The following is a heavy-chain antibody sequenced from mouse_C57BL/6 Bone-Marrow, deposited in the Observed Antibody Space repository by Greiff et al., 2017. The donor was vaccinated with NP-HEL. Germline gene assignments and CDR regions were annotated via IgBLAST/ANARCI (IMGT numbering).Heavy chain of an antibody. CDR1: GFTFSDFY. CDR2: SRNKANDYTT. CDR3: ARDALHWYFDV. J-gene: IGHJ1*03. Sequence: EVKLMESGGGLVQSGRSLRLSCATSGFTFSDFYMEWVRQAPGKGLEWIAASRNKANDYTTEYSASVKGRFIVSRDTSQSILYLQMNALRAEDTAIDYCARDALHWYFDVWGTGTTVTVSS. V-gene: IGHV7-1*01.